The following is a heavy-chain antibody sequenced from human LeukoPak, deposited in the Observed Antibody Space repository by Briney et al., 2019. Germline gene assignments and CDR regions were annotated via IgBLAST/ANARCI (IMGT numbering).Heavy chain of an antibody. CDR1: GFSFSSYW. CDR3: ARAHCSSTSCYTDYFDY. J-gene: IGHJ4*02. Sequence: PGGSLRLSCAASGFSFSSYWMSWVRQAPGKGLEWVANIKQDGSEKYYVDSVKGRFTISRDNAKNSLYLQMNSLRAEDTAVYYCARAHCSSTSCYTDYFDYWGQGTLVTVSS. V-gene: IGHV3-7*01. CDR2: IKQDGSEK. D-gene: IGHD2-2*02.